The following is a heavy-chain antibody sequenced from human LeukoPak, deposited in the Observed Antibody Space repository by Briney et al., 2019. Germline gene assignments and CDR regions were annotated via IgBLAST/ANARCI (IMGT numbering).Heavy chain of an antibody. V-gene: IGHV3-73*01. CDR2: IRSKANSYAT. CDR1: GFTFSGSA. CDR3: TRHVKGDSYGFG. D-gene: IGHD5-18*01. Sequence: GGSLRLSCAASGFTFSGSAMHWVRQASGKGLEWVGRIRSKANSYATAYAASVKGRFTISRDDSKNTAYLQMNSLKTEDTAVYYCTRHVKGDSYGFGWGQGTLVTVSS. J-gene: IGHJ4*02.